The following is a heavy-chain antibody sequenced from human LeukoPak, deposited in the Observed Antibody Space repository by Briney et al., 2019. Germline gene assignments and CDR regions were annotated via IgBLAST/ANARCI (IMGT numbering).Heavy chain of an antibody. J-gene: IGHJ6*03. D-gene: IGHD5-18*01. CDR1: GGTFSSYA. CDR2: IIPIFGTA. V-gene: IGHV1-69*01. Sequence: ASVKVSCKASGGTFSSYAISWVRQAPGQGLEWMGGIIPIFGTANYAQKFQGRVTITADESTSTAYMELSSLRSEDTAVYYCASAPAYTGLYYYYMDVWGKGTTVTVSS. CDR3: ASAPAYTGLYYYYMDV.